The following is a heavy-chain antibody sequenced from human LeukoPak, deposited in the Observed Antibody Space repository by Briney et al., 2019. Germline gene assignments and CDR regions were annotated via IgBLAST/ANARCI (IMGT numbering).Heavy chain of an antibody. V-gene: IGHV3-53*01. CDR3: ARGLDSLWFGETPPDY. Sequence: GGSLRLSCAASGFTFSSYNMNWVRQAPGKGLEWVSVIYSGGSTYYADSVKGRFTISRDNSKNTLYLQMNSLRAEDTAVYYCARGLDSLWFGETPPDYWGQGTLVTVSS. D-gene: IGHD3-10*01. J-gene: IGHJ4*02. CDR2: IYSGGST. CDR1: GFTFSSYN.